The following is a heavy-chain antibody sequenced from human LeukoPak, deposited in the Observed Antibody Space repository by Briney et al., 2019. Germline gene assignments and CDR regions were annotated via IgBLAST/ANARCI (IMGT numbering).Heavy chain of an antibody. J-gene: IGHJ4*02. CDR2: ITSSGSTI. CDR3: TTDANTAMVGDH. Sequence: GGSLRLSCAASGFTFSSYEMKWVRQPPGKGLEWVSYITSSGSTIYYADSVKGRFTISRDNAKNSLDLQMNSLKTADTAVYYCTTDANTAMVGDHWGQGTLVTVSS. CDR1: GFTFSSYE. D-gene: IGHD5-18*01. V-gene: IGHV3-48*03.